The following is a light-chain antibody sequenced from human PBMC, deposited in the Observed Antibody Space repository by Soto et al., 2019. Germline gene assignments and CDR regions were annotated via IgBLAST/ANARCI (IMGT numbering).Light chain of an antibody. J-gene: IGLJ3*02. Sequence: QSVLTQPPSASGTPGQRVTISCSGSSSNIGSDTVNWYQQLPGRAPKLLIHRSNQRPSGVPGRFSGSKSGTSASLAISGLQPEDEADYHCASWDASLNGWVFGGGTKLTVL. CDR2: RSN. V-gene: IGLV1-44*01. CDR3: ASWDASLNGWV. CDR1: SSNIGSDT.